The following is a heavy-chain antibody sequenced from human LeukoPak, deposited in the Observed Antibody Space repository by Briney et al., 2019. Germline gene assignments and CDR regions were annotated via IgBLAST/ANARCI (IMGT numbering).Heavy chain of an antibody. J-gene: IGHJ4*02. V-gene: IGHV4-4*07. CDR1: GTSISSHY. CDR2: LYTSGST. Sequence: PSETLSLTCTVSGTSISSHYWSWIRQPAGKGLEWIGRLYTSGSTKYNPSLKSPVSMSVDTSKNEFSLKLSSVTAADTAVYFCATGESLDYWGQGALVTVSS. D-gene: IGHD1-14*01. CDR3: ATGESLDY.